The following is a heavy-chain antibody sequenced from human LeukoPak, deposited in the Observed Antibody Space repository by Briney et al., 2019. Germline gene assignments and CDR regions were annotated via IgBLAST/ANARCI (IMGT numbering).Heavy chain of an antibody. V-gene: IGHV4-59*08. Sequence: SETLSLTCTVSGGSISSYYWSWIRQPPGKGLEWIGYIYYSGSTNYNPSLKSRVTISVYTSKNQFSLKLSSVTAADTAVYYCARHWDWAAAGSFYWYFDLWGRGTLVTVSS. CDR3: ARHWDWAAAGSFYWYFDL. CDR1: GGSISSYY. CDR2: IYYSGST. D-gene: IGHD6-13*01. J-gene: IGHJ2*01.